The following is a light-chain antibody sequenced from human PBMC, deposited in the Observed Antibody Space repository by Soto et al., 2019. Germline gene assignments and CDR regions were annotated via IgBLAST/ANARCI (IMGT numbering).Light chain of an antibody. Sequence: QSVLTQPGSVTDYPGQSITISCTGTSSDVGGSNFVSWYQQHPGKPPKLIIYDVANRPSGVSNRFSGSKSGSTASLIISRLQTEDEADYYCVSYTTSTTYAFGTGTKVTVL. CDR3: VSYTTSTTYA. CDR2: DVA. J-gene: IGLJ1*01. CDR1: SSDVGGSNF. V-gene: IGLV2-14*03.